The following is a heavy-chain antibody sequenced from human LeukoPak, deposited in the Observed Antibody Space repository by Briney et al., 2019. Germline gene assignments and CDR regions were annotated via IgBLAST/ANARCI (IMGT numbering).Heavy chain of an antibody. CDR1: GGSISSYY. J-gene: IGHJ5*02. CDR2: IYYSGST. D-gene: IGHD4-17*01. V-gene: IGHV4-59*08. CDR3: ARIGDYDNWFDP. Sequence: SETLSLTCTVSGGSISSYYWSWIRQPPGKGLEWIGYIYYSGSTNYNPSLKSRVTISVDTSKNQFSLKLSSVTAADTAVYYCARIGDYDNWFDPWGQGTLVTVSS.